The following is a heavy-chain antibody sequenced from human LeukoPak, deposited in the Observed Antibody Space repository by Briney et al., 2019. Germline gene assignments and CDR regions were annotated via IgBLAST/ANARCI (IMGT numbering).Heavy chain of an antibody. CDR2: ISGSGGST. Sequence: PGGSLRLSCAASGFTVSSNYMSWVRQAPGKGLEWVSAISGSGGSTYYADSVKGRFTISRDNSKNTLYLQMNSLRAEDTAVYYCAKDTGDSSAYYYYYMDVWGKGTTVTVSS. CDR3: AKDTGDSSAYYYYYMDV. V-gene: IGHV3-23*01. D-gene: IGHD3-16*01. J-gene: IGHJ6*03. CDR1: GFTVSSNY.